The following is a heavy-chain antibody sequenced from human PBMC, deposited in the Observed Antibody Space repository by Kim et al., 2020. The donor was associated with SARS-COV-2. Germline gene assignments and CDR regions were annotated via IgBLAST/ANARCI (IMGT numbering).Heavy chain of an antibody. CDR1: GFTFSSYS. CDR2: ISSSSSNI. J-gene: IGHJ5*02. Sequence: GGSLRLSCAASGFTFSSYSMNWVRQAPGKGLEWVSLISSSSSNIYYADSVKGRFTISRDNAKNSLYLQMNSLRAEDTAVYYCARGAGYSSSWYMGSWGQGTLVTVSS. V-gene: IGHV3-21*01. CDR3: ARGAGYSSSWYMGS. D-gene: IGHD6-13*01.